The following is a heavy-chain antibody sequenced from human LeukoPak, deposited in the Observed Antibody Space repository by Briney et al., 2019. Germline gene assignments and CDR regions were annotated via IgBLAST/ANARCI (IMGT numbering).Heavy chain of an antibody. CDR2: INTDGRIT. CDR3: TRDGGSFCDFDY. D-gene: IGHD1-26*01. J-gene: IGHJ4*02. Sequence: GGSLRLSCVGSGFSFRYFAIHWVRQAPEKGLEYVSVINTDGRITYYADSVKGRFAISRGNSKNTVYLQMGSLRGDDMAVYYCTRDGGSFCDFDYWGQGALVTVSS. V-gene: IGHV3-64*02. CDR1: GFSFRYFA.